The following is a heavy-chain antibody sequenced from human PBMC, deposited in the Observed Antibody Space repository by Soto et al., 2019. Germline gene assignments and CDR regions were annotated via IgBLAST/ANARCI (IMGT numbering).Heavy chain of an antibody. D-gene: IGHD3-22*01. J-gene: IGHJ4*02. CDR2: ISAYNGNT. V-gene: IGHV1-18*01. CDR1: GSTFTIYG. CDR3: ARGFSTYDSSGYYPSGY. Sequence: ASVKVSCKASGSTFTIYGISWVRQAPGQGLEWMGWISAYNGNTNYAQKLQGRVTMTTDTSTSTAYMELRSLRSDDTAVYYCARGFSTYDSSGYYPSGYWGQGTLVTVSS.